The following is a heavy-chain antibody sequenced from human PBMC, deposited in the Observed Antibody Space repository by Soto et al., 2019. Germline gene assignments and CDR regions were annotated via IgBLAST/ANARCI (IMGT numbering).Heavy chain of an antibody. CDR1: GFTVSSNY. CDR2: IYSGGST. CDR3: TLMTGYSSGWYPDVIDY. D-gene: IGHD6-19*01. V-gene: IGHV3-66*01. J-gene: IGHJ4*02. Sequence: GGSLRLSCAASGFTVSSNYMSWVRQAPGKGLEWVSVIYSGGSTYYADSVKGRFTISRDNSKNTLYLQMNSLRAEDTAVYYCTLMTGYSSGWYPDVIDYWGQGTLVTVSS.